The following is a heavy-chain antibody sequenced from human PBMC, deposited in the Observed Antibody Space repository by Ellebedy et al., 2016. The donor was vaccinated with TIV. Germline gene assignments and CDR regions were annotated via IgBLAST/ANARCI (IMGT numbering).Heavy chain of an antibody. CDR1: GFTFSSFA. CDR3: AATDTTAYNFDY. J-gene: IGHJ4*02. CDR2: ISSDGNNQ. D-gene: IGHD4-11*01. V-gene: IGHV3-30-3*01. Sequence: GGSLRLXCTASGFTFSSFALHWVRQTPAKGLEWLALISSDGNNQHYRDSVKGRFIISRDNSKNTLFLQMNRLSAEDTAVYYCAATDTTAYNFDYWGQGTLVTVSS.